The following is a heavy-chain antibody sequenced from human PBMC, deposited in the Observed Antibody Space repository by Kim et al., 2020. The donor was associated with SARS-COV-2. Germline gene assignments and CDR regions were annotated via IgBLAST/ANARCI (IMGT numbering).Heavy chain of an antibody. V-gene: IGHV3-49*04. J-gene: IGHJ6*04. CDR3: TRDRITIFGVVDRMDV. D-gene: IGHD3-3*01. CDR2: IRSKAYGGTT. Sequence: GGSLRLSCTASGFTFGDYAMSWVRQAPGKGLEWVGFIRSKAYGGTTEYAASVKGRFTISRDDSKSIAYLQMNSLKTEDTAVYYCTRDRITIFGVVDRMDVWGKGTAVTVSS. CDR1: GFTFGDYA.